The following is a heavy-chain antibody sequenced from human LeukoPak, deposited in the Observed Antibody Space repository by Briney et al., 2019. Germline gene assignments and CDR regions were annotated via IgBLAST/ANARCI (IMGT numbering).Heavy chain of an antibody. J-gene: IGHJ4*02. V-gene: IGHV4-4*02. CDR3: ARGGNWDFDY. CDR1: GVSITSHPW. Sequence: SETLSLTCAVPGVSITSHPWNWVRQPPGKGLEWIGEMYNSGTGTYKPSLRSRVTMFFDESKNHFSLKLNSVTAADTAVYYCARGGNWDFDYWGQGVLVFVSS. D-gene: IGHD7-27*01. CDR2: MYNSGTG.